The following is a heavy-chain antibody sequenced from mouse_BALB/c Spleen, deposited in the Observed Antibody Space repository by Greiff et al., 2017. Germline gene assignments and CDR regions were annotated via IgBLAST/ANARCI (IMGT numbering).Heavy chain of an antibody. J-gene: IGHJ4*01. CDR2: IDPANGNT. D-gene: IGHD1-1*01. CDR3: ARSYAAMDY. V-gene: IGHV14-3*02. Sequence: EVKLMESGAELVKPGASVKLSCTASGFNIKDTYMHWVKQRPEQGLEWIGRIDPANGNTKYDPKFQGKATITADTSSNTAYLQLSSLTSEDTAVYYCARSYAAMDYWGQGTSVTVSS. CDR1: GFNIKDTY.